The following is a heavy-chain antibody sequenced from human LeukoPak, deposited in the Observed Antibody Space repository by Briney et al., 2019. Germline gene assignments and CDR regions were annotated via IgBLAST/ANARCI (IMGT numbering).Heavy chain of an antibody. Sequence: GGSLRLSCAASGFTFSSYWMHWVRQAPGEGLVWVSRIKSDGSVTWYADSVKGRFTISRDNTKNMLYLQMNSLRDEDTAVYFCARDHDAVGTTINHWGQGTLVTVSS. CDR1: GFTFSSYW. CDR2: IKSDGSVT. V-gene: IGHV3-74*01. J-gene: IGHJ5*02. CDR3: ARDHDAVGTTINH. D-gene: IGHD1-14*01.